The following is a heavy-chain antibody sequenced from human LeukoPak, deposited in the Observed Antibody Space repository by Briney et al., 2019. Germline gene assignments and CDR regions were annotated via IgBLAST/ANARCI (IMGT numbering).Heavy chain of an antibody. V-gene: IGHV4-39*01. D-gene: IGHD1-14*01. CDR2: IYYSGST. Sequence: SETLSLTCTVSGGSISSSSYYWGWIRQPPGKGLEWIGSIYYSGSTYYSPSLKSRVTISVDTSKNQFSLKLSSVTAADTAVYYCATRGNRKGCPTHSYTPGRDVGAQGP. CDR1: GGSISSSSYY. CDR3: ATRGNRKGCPTHSYTPGRDV. J-gene: IGHJ6*02.